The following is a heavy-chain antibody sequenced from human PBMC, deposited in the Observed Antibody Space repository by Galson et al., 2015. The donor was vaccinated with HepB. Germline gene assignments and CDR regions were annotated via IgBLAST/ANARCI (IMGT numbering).Heavy chain of an antibody. V-gene: IGHV5-10-1*01. J-gene: IGHJ5*02. CDR3: ARHSMGPYCSGGSCYSLNWFDP. Sequence: QSGAEVKKPGESLRISCKGSGYSFTSYWISWVRQMPGKGLEWMGRIDPSDSYTNYSPSFQGHVTISADKSISTAYLQWSSLKASDTAMYYCARHSMGPYCSGGSCYSLNWFDPWGQGTLVTVSS. CDR2: IDPSDSYT. D-gene: IGHD2-15*01. CDR1: GYSFTSYW.